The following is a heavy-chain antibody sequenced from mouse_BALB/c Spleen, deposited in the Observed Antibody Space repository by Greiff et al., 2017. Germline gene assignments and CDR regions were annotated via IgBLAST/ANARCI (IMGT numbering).Heavy chain of an antibody. Sequence: LQQSGPELVRPGASVTLSCKASGYTFTSYWMHWVKQRHGQGLEWIGNIYPGSGSTNNDEKIKSKGTLNVDTSSSTAYMQLSSLTTEESAVYYCTRGRWYFDVWGAGTTVTVSS. CDR2: IYPGSGST. CDR3: TRGRWYFDV. J-gene: IGHJ1*01. V-gene: IGHV1S22*01. CDR1: GYTFTSYW.